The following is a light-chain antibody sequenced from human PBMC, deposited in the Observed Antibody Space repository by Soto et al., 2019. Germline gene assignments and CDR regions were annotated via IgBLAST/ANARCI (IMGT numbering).Light chain of an antibody. CDR1: QSVSSSY. Sequence: PGERVTLSCRASQSVSSSYLTWYQQKPGQAPRLLIYGASTRATSIPARFSGSGSGTDFTLTVSSLQPEDFAIYYCQQDYNLPPTFGQGTKVEI. CDR2: GAS. J-gene: IGKJ1*01. CDR3: QQDYNLPPT. V-gene: IGKV3D-7*01.